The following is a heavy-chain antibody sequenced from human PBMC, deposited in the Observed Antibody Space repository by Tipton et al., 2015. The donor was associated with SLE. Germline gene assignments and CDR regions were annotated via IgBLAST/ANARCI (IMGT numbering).Heavy chain of an antibody. J-gene: IGHJ4*02. D-gene: IGHD5-24*01. Sequence: SLRLSCAASGFTSRNYPMHWVRQAPGKGLEWVTSTSYDGSSKYYADSEKGRFTISRDNSKDTLFLQMSNLRPEDTAVYYCAREQFRDGSNFGGIFWGQGTLVTVSS. V-gene: IGHV3-30*14. CDR1: GFTSRNYP. CDR2: TSYDGSSK. CDR3: AREQFRDGSNFGGIF.